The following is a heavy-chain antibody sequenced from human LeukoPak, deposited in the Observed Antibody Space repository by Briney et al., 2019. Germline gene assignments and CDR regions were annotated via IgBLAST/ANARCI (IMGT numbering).Heavy chain of an antibody. CDR3: ARARRSYYDSSGYLDY. D-gene: IGHD3-22*01. J-gene: IGHJ4*02. Sequence: SSETLSLTCAVYGGSFSGYYWSWIRQPPGKGLEWIGEINHSGSTNYNPSLKSRVTISVDTSKNQFSLKLSSVTAADTAVYYCARARRSYYDSSGYLDYWGQGTLVTVSS. CDR2: INHSGST. V-gene: IGHV4-34*01. CDR1: GGSFSGYY.